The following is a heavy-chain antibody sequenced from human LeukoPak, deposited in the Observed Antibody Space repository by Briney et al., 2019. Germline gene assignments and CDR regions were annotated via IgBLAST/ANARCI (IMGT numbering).Heavy chain of an antibody. CDR2: INPIFGTA. J-gene: IGHJ3*02. V-gene: IGHV1-69*13. CDR3: AREGPSAFDI. CDR1: GGTFSSYA. Sequence: SVKVSCKASGGTFSSYAISWVRQAPGQGLEWMGGINPIFGTANYAQKFQGRVTITADETTSTAYMELSSLRSEDTAVYYCAREGPSAFDIWGQGTMVTVSS.